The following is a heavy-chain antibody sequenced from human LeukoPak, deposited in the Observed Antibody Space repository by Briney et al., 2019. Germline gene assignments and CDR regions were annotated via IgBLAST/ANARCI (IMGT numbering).Heavy chain of an antibody. D-gene: IGHD5-18*01. CDR1: GFNFSSYE. CDR2: ISSSGSNI. J-gene: IGHJ4*02. CDR3: ASEGRYGQHFDY. Sequence: GGSLRLSCAAFGFNFSSYEMNWVRQAPGKGLEWVSYISSSGSNINYADSVKGRFTISRDNAKNSLYLQMNSLRAEDTAVYFCASEGRYGQHFDYWGQGTLVTVSS. V-gene: IGHV3-48*03.